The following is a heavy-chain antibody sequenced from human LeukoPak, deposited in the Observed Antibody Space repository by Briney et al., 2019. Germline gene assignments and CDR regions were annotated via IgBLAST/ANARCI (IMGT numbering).Heavy chain of an antibody. Sequence: GGSLRLSCAASGFTFSSYGMPWVRQAPGKGLEWVAVISYDGSNKYYADSVKGRFTISRDNSKNTLYLQMNSLRAEDTAVYYCARTYCSGGSCYFYYYGMDVWGQGTTVTVSS. CDR1: GFTFSSYG. CDR3: ARTYCSGGSCYFYYYGMDV. D-gene: IGHD2-15*01. J-gene: IGHJ6*02. CDR2: ISYDGSNK. V-gene: IGHV3-30*19.